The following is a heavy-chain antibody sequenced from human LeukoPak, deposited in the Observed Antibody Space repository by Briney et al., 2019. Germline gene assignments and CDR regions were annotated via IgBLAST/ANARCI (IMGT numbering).Heavy chain of an antibody. D-gene: IGHD5-12*01. CDR3: ARDARGYENYYFDY. V-gene: IGHV3-11*04. CDR2: ISSSSSTI. J-gene: IGHJ4*02. Sequence: KPGGSLRLSCAASGFTFSDYYMSWIRQAPGKGLEWVSYISSSSSTIYYADSVKGRFTISRDNAKNSLYLQMNSLRAEDTAVYYCARDARGYENYYFDYWGQGTLVTVSS. CDR1: GFTFSDYY.